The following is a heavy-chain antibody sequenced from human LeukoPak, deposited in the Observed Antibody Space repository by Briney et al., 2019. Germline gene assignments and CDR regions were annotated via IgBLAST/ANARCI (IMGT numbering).Heavy chain of an antibody. D-gene: IGHD2-2*01. CDR3: ARGLGSRFWVVVPAAISKIAWFDP. J-gene: IGHJ5*02. V-gene: IGHV4-34*01. CDR2: INHSGST. Sequence: PSETLSLTCAVYGGSFSGYYWSWIRQPPGKGLEWIGEINHSGSTNYNPSLKSRVTISVDTSKNQFSLKLSSVTAADTAVYYCARGLGSRFWVVVPAAISKIAWFDPWGQGTLVTASS. CDR1: GGSFSGYY.